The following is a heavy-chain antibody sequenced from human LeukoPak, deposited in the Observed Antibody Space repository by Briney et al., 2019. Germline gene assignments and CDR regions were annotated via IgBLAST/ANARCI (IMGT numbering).Heavy chain of an antibody. Sequence: GASLRLSCAASGFIFSDYTMSWVRQAPGKGLGWVSAIRTGGDDTNYADSVKGRFTISRDSSKNTLSLHINSLRAEDTAIYYCARSSRSWGVFDIWGQGTMVTVSS. D-gene: IGHD7-27*01. CDR2: IRTGGDDT. CDR1: GFIFSDYT. CDR3: ARSSRSWGVFDI. V-gene: IGHV3-23*01. J-gene: IGHJ3*02.